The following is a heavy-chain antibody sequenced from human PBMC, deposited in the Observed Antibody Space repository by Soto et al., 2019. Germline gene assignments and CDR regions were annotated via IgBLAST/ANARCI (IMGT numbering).Heavy chain of an antibody. CDR1: GGTFSSYT. CDR2: IIPILGIA. V-gene: IGHV1-69*02. J-gene: IGHJ3*02. D-gene: IGHD4-17*01. Sequence: QVQLVQSGADVKKPGSSVKVSCKASGGTFSSYTISWVRKAPGQGLEWMGRIIPILGIANYAQKFQGRVTITADKSTSTAYMELSSLRSEDTAVYYCARYHPLITVTTEFAFDIWGQGTMVTVSS. CDR3: ARYHPLITVTTEFAFDI.